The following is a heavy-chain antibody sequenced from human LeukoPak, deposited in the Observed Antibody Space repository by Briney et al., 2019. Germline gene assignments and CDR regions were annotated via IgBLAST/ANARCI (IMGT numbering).Heavy chain of an antibody. Sequence: GASVKVSCKVSGYTLTELSMHWVRQAPGQGLEWMGRINPNSGGTNFAQKFQGRVTMTRDTSINTVYMELTSLGSDGTAVYYCARAPDVAVPGMADNWSDPWGQGTLVTVSS. J-gene: IGHJ5*02. CDR1: GYTLTELS. V-gene: IGHV1-2*06. CDR2: INPNSGGT. CDR3: ARAPDVAVPGMADNWSDP. D-gene: IGHD6-19*01.